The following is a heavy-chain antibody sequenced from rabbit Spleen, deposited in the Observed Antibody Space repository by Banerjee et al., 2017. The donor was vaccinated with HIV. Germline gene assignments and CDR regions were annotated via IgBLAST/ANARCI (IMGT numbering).Heavy chain of an antibody. V-gene: IGHV1S43*01. J-gene: IGHJ4*01. D-gene: IGHD4-2*01. CDR3: ARSYGSSVWSMDFDL. CDR1: GFSFSNNYY. CDR2: IYVSSGNT. Sequence: QSLEESGGGLVQPEGSLTLTCTASGFSFSNNYYMCWVRQAPGKGLEWIGCIYVSSGNTHYASWARGRFTITRSTSLNAVTLQLNSLTAADTATFFCARSYGSSVWSMDFDLWGPGTLVTV.